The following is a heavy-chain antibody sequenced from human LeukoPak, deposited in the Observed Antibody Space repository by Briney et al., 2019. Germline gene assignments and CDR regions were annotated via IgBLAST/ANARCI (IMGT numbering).Heavy chain of an antibody. CDR2: VSAYNGNT. Sequence: ASVKVSCKVSGYTCTNYCISWVRQAPGQGLEWMGWVSAYNGNTNYAQKLQGRVTMTTDTFTSTAYMELRSLRSDDTAVYYCARVSTVTLLDVWGKGTTVTVSS. D-gene: IGHD4-17*01. CDR3: ARVSTVTLLDV. CDR1: GYTCTNYC. V-gene: IGHV1-18*01. J-gene: IGHJ6*04.